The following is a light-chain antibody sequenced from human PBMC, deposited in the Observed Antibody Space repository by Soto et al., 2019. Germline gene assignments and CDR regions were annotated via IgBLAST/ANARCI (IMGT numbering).Light chain of an antibody. CDR1: SSDVGYYNY. J-gene: IGLJ3*02. Sequence: QSALTQPASVSGSPGQTITISCTGTSSDVGYYNYVSWYQQHPGEAPKLMIYDVVNRPSGVSNRFSGSKSGNTASLTISGLQAEDEADYYCHSFTTSSTVVFGGGTKLTVL. CDR2: DVV. V-gene: IGLV2-14*03. CDR3: HSFTTSSTVV.